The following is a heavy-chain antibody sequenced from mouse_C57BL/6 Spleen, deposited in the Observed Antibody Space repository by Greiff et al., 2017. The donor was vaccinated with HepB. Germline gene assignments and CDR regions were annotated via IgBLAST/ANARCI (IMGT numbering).Heavy chain of an antibody. CDR2: ISYDGSN. CDR1: GYSITSGYY. V-gene: IGHV3-6*01. D-gene: IGHD1-1*01. Sequence: ESGPGLVKPSQSLSLTCSVTGYSITSGYYWNWIRQFPGNKLEWMGYISYDGSNNYNPSLKNRISITRDTSKSQFFLKLNSVTTEDTATYYCARVTTVVGYWYFDVGGTGTTVTVSS. J-gene: IGHJ1*03. CDR3: ARVTTVVGYWYFDV.